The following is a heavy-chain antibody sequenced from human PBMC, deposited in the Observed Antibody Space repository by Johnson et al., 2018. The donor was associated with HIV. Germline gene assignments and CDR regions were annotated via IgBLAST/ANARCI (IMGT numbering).Heavy chain of an antibody. Sequence: VQLVESGGGVVQPGRSLRLSCAASGFTFSSYAMHWVRQAPGKGLEWVAVISYDGSNKYYADSVKGRFTISIDNSKNTLYLQMNSLRAEDTAVYYCASSPRLNDAFDIWGQGTMVTVSS. V-gene: IGHV3-30*04. CDR3: ASSPRLNDAFDI. CDR2: ISYDGSNK. CDR1: GFTFSSYA. D-gene: IGHD3-22*01. J-gene: IGHJ3*02.